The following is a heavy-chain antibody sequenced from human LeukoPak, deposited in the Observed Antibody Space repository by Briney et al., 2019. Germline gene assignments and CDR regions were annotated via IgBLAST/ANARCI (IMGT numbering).Heavy chain of an antibody. CDR3: ARGRYYYDSSGYAN. Sequence: SSETLSLTCAVYGGSFSGYYWSWIRQPPGKGLEWIGEINHSGSTNYNPSLKSRVTISVDTSKNQFSLKLSSVTAADTAVYYCARGRYYYDSSGYANWGPGTLVTVSS. V-gene: IGHV4-34*01. D-gene: IGHD3-22*01. CDR2: INHSGST. CDR1: GGSFSGYY. J-gene: IGHJ4*02.